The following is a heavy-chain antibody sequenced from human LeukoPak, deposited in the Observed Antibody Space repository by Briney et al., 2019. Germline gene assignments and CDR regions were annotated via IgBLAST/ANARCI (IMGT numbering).Heavy chain of an antibody. CDR3: AKDRDTSFVC. V-gene: IGHV3-23*01. CDR2: ISGSGGST. Sequence: GASLTLSCTVSGFTFSSYDMSWVRQAPGKGLEWVSSISGSGGSTYYADSVKGRFTISRDNSKNTLYRQMNSLRAENTAVYYCAKDRDTSFVCWGEGALVTVS. D-gene: IGHD3-10*01. CDR1: GFTFSSYD. J-gene: IGHJ4*02.